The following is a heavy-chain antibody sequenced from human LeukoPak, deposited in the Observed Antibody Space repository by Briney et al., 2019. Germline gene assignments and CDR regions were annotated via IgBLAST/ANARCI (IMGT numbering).Heavy chain of an antibody. CDR1: GGSISSGRYY. V-gene: IGHV4-39*01. D-gene: IGHD2-15*01. CDR2: VYYSGST. CDR3: ARHTCSGVSCYYYYYYIDV. J-gene: IGHJ6*03. Sequence: SETLSLTCSVSGGSISSGRYYWGWIRQTPGKGLEWIGTVYYSGSTYYSPSLKGRVTISIDTSKNQFSLKLSSVTAADTAVYYCARHTCSGVSCYYYYYYIDVWGKGTTVTISS.